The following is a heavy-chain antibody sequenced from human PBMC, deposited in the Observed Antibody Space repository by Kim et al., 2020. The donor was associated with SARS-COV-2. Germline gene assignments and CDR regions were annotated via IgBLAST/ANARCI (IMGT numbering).Heavy chain of an antibody. CDR1: GFTFSSYA. V-gene: IGHV3-23*01. Sequence: GGSMRLSCAASGFTFSSYAMRWVRQAPGKGLEWVAVISGSGSSKYYADSVKGRFTISRDNSKNTLYLQMNSLRAEDTAVYYCAKAGRWDLLQPFDFWGQGTPVTVSS. CDR3: AKAGRWDLLQPFDF. J-gene: IGHJ4*02. CDR2: ISGSGSSK. D-gene: IGHD1-26*01.